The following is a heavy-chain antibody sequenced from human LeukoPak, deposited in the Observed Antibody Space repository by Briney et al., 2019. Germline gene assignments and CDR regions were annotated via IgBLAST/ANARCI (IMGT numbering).Heavy chain of an antibody. Sequence: PGGSLRPSCAASGFTFSTNWMRRARPPPGGGLEWGASIKEDGREKHHVASVKGRFTISRDNAKKSLYLQMNSLRAEDTAVYYCAREDYYGNLDYWGQGTLVTVSS. CDR1: GFTFSTNW. V-gene: IGHV3-7*01. CDR3: AREDYYGNLDY. J-gene: IGHJ4*02. D-gene: IGHD3-16*01. CDR2: IKEDGREK.